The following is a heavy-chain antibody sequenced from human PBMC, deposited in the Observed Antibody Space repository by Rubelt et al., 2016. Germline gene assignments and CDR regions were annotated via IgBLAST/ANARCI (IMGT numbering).Heavy chain of an antibody. J-gene: IGHJ6*02. CDR3: ARVGCSGGSCQRSSYYYGMDV. Sequence: GRFTISRDNSKNTLYLQMNSLRAEDTAVYYCARVGCSGGSCQRSSYYYGMDVWGQGTTVTVSS. V-gene: IGHV3-30*07. D-gene: IGHD2-15*01.